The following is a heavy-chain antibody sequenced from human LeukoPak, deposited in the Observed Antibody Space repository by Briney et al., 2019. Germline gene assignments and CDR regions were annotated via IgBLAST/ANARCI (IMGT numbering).Heavy chain of an antibody. CDR3: TILGYTYGRFDY. CDR1: GFTFNYAW. J-gene: IGHJ4*02. Sequence: GGSLRLSCAASGFTFNYAWMNWVRQAPGKGLEWVGRIKSKTDGGTTDYAAPVKGRFSISRDDSKNTLYLQMNSLKTEDTAVYYCTILGYTYGRFDYWGQGTLVTVSS. V-gene: IGHV3-15*01. D-gene: IGHD5-18*01. CDR2: IKSKTDGGTT.